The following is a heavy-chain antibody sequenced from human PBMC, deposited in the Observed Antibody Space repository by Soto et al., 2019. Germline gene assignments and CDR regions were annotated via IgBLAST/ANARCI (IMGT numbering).Heavy chain of an antibody. V-gene: IGHV4-31*03. Sequence: SETLSLTCTVSGGAISSGGYYGSWIRQHPGKGLEWIGYIYYSGSTYYNPSLKSRVTISVDTSKNQFSLKLSSVTAADTAVYYCAREGDGDYVDWLDPWGEGTMVTVSS. CDR3: AREGDGDYVDWLDP. CDR2: IYYSGST. J-gene: IGHJ5*02. CDR1: GGAISSGGYY. D-gene: IGHD4-17*01.